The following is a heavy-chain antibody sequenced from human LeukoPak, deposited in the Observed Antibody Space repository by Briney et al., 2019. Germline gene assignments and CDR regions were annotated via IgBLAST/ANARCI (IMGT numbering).Heavy chain of an antibody. CDR1: GLTFSDYS. D-gene: IGHD3-10*01. V-gene: IGHV3-21*01. CDR3: LRLRRNSDRSYYYSFYPS. CDR2: INPTSSSI. J-gene: IGHJ1*01. Sequence: GGSLRLSCVASGLTFSDYSISWVRRAPGKGLEWVSCINPTSSSIYYADAVNGPLTTSRDNPKSSMYLQIDSLRAEDTAAYHCLRLRRNSDRSYYYSFYPSGGQAILLTVP.